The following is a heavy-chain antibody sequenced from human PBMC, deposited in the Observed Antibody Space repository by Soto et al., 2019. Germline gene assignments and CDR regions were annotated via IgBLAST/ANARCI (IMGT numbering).Heavy chain of an antibody. Sequence: GGSLRLSCAASGFTFSSYDMHWVRQATGKGLEWVSAIGTAGDTYYPGSVKGRFTISRENAKNSLYLQMNSLRAGDTAVYYCARVTLTSYCTNGVCYTREGRYFDLWGRGTLVTVSS. CDR3: ARVTLTSYCTNGVCYTREGRYFDL. V-gene: IGHV3-13*01. J-gene: IGHJ2*01. CDR2: IGTAGDT. D-gene: IGHD2-8*01. CDR1: GFTFSSYD.